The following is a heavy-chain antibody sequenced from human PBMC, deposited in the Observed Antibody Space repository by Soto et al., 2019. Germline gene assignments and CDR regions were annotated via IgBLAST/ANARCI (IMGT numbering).Heavy chain of an antibody. CDR2: ISSSSSYI. CDR3: ARDSSGGRTNWFDP. D-gene: IGHD2-15*01. V-gene: IGHV3-21*01. Sequence: GGSLRLSCAASGFTFSSYSMNWVRQAPGKGLEWVSSISSSSSYIYYADSVKGRFTISRDNAKNSLYLQMNSLRAEDTAVYYCARDSSGGRTNWFDPWGQGTLVTVSS. J-gene: IGHJ5*02. CDR1: GFTFSSYS.